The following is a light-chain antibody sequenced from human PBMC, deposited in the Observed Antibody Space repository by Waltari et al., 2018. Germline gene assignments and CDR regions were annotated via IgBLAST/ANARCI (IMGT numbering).Light chain of an antibody. CDR2: GNN. V-gene: IGLV1-47*01. CDR3: AAWDDSLSGPI. Sequence: QSVLTQPPPASGTPGQRVTIACSGSSANIGRHYVSWYQQRPVTAPKLLIYGNNRRPSGVPDRFSGSKSGTSASLAISGLRSEDEADYYCAAWDDSLSGPIFGGGTKLTVL. CDR1: SANIGRHY. J-gene: IGLJ2*01.